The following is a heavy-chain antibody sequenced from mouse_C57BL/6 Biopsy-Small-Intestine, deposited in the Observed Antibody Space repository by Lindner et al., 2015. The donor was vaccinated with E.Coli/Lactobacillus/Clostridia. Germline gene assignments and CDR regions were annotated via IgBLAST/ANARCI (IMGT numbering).Heavy chain of an antibody. Sequence: SVKVSCKASGYTFTSYAISWVRQAPGQGLEWMGWISVYNGDTNYAQKVQGRVTMTTDTSKSTAYMELRSLGSDDTAVYYCARAAAYGGVAVPAACLDYWGQGTLVTVSS. CDR3: ARAAAYGGVAVPAACLDY. CDR1: GYTFTSYA. V-gene: IGHV1-20*02. J-gene: IGHJ4*01. D-gene: IGHD1-1*02. CDR2: ISVYNGDT.